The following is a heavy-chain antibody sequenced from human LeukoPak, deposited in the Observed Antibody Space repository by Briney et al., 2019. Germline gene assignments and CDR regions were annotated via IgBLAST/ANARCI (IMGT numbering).Heavy chain of an antibody. CDR3: ATESGTYSGTCFDY. V-gene: IGHV3-48*01. Sequence: GGSLRLSCAASGFTFSNYNMNWVRQAPGKGLEWVSYLSSSSNTIYYADSVKGRFTISRDNAKNSLYLQMNSLRAEDTAVYYCATESGTYSGTCFDYWGQGTLVSVSS. D-gene: IGHD1-26*01. CDR1: GFTFSNYN. CDR2: LSSSSNTI. J-gene: IGHJ4*02.